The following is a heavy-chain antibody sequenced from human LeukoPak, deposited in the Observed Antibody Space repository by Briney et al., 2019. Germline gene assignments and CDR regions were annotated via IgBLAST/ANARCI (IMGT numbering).Heavy chain of an antibody. CDR1: GFTFSSYA. V-gene: IGHV3-64*01. CDR3: AIDPGNWFDP. CDR2: ISSNGGST. Sequence: PGGSLRLSCAASGFTFSSYAMHWVRQAPGKGLEYVSAISSNGGSTYYANSVKGRFTISRDNSKNSLYLQMNSLRAEDTAVYYCAIDPGNWFDPWGQGTLVTVSS. J-gene: IGHJ5*02.